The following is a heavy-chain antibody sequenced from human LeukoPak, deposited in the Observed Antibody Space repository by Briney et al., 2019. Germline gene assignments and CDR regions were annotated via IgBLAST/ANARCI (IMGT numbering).Heavy chain of an antibody. D-gene: IGHD6-19*01. Sequence: PSETLSLTCAVPGGSISSDNWWSWVRQPPGKRLEWIGEIHHRGGTNYNPSLQSRVTISVDKSNNHFSLRLTSVTAADTAVYYCTTNGWYCLDHWGQGALVTVSS. CDR1: GGSISSDNW. CDR2: IHHRGGT. CDR3: TTNGWYCLDH. J-gene: IGHJ1*01. V-gene: IGHV4-4*02.